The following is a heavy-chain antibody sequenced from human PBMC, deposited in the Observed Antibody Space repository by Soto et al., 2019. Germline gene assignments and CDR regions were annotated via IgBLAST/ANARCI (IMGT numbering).Heavy chain of an antibody. D-gene: IGHD6-13*01. CDR2: VYYSGNT. CDR3: ARKGAAASYAHYYMDV. J-gene: IGHJ6*03. Sequence: TSETLSLTYTVSGGSISPYYWRWIRQPPGKGLEWIGYVYYSGNTNYNPSLESRVTISVDTSRNQFSLNLTSATAADTAVYYCARKGAAASYAHYYMDVWGRGTTVTVSS. CDR1: GGSISPYY. V-gene: IGHV4-59*01.